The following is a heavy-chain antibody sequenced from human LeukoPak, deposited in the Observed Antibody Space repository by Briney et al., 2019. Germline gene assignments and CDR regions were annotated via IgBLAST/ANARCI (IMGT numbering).Heavy chain of an antibody. CDR3: ARDIHCSGGSCYPNDAFDI. D-gene: IGHD2-15*01. CDR2: IYYSGST. Sequence: SETLSLTCTVSGGSISSYYWSWIRQPPGKGLEWIGYIYYSGSTNYNPSLKSRVTISVDTSKNQFSLKLSSVTAADTAVYYCARDIHCSGGSCYPNDAFDIWGQGTMVTVYS. J-gene: IGHJ3*02. CDR1: GGSISSYY. V-gene: IGHV4-59*01.